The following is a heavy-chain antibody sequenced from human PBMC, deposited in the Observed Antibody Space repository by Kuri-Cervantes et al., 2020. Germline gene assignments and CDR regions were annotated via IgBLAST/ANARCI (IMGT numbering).Heavy chain of an antibody. V-gene: IGHV3-53*01. Sequence: GRSLRSSCAASGFTFSSNYMTWVRQAPGKGMEWVTVLYSGGTTYYADSVKGRFTISRDNSKNTLYLHLKSLRAGDTAVYYCASDSGVGSRYYDYWGQGTLVTVSS. J-gene: IGHJ4*02. D-gene: IGHD3-3*01. CDR3: ASDSGVGSRYYDY. CDR1: GFTFSSNY. CDR2: LYSGGTT.